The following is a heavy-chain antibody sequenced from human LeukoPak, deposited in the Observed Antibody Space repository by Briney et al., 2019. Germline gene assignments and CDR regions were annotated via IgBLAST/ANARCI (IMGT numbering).Heavy chain of an antibody. V-gene: IGHV4-39*01. Sequence: SETLSLTCTVSGGSISSSSYYWGWIRQPPGKGLEWIGSIYYSGSTYYNPSLKSRVTISVDTSKNQFSLKLSSVTAADTAVYYCAITNWNYAPYFDYWGQGTLVTVSS. D-gene: IGHD1-7*01. CDR3: AITNWNYAPYFDY. CDR2: IYYSGST. J-gene: IGHJ4*02. CDR1: GGSISSSSYY.